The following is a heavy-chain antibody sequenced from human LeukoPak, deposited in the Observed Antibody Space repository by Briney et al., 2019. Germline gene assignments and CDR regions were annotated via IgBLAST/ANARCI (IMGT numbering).Heavy chain of an antibody. CDR1: GYTFTSYG. CDR2: ISAYNGNT. Sequence: ASVKVSCKAFGYTFTSYGISWVRQAPGQGLEWMGWISAYNGNTNYAQKLQGRVTMTTDTSTSTAYMELRSLRSDDTAVYYCARDQRPYYYDSSGYYYFDYWGQGTLVTVSS. CDR3: ARDQRPYYYDSSGYYYFDY. J-gene: IGHJ4*02. V-gene: IGHV1-18*01. D-gene: IGHD3-22*01.